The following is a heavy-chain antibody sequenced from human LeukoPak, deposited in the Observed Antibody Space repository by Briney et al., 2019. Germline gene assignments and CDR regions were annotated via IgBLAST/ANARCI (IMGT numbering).Heavy chain of an antibody. CDR3: ARGGRSLVAAQFDL. CDR2: INHSGST. V-gene: IGHV4-34*01. D-gene: IGHD2-15*01. J-gene: IGHJ2*01. Sequence: SETLSLTCAVYGGSFSGYYWSWIRQPPGEGLEWIGEINHSGSTNYNPSLKSRVTISVDTSKNQFSLKLSSVTAADTAVYYCARGGRSLVAAQFDLWGRGTLVTVSS. CDR1: GGSFSGYY.